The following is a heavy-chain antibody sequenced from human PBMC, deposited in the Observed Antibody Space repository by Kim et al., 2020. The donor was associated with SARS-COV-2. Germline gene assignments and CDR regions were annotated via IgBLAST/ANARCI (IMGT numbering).Heavy chain of an antibody. V-gene: IGHV3-23*01. J-gene: IGHJ4*02. CDR1: GFTFSSYA. CDR2: ISGSGGST. Sequence: GGSLRLSCAASGFTFSSYAMSWVRQAPGKGLEWVSAISGSGGSTYYADSVKGRFTISRDNSKNTLYLQMNSLRAEDTAVYYCANPPLRSYYYGSGSNPLDYWGQGTLVTVSS. CDR3: ANPPLRSYYYGSGSNPLDY. D-gene: IGHD3-10*01.